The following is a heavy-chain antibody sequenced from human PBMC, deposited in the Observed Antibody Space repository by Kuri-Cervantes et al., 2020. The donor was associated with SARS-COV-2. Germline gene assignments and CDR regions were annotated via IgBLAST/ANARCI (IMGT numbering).Heavy chain of an antibody. V-gene: IGHV3-48*01. J-gene: IGHJ6*02. CDR3: ARERFDV. CDR1: GFAFSDYT. CDR2: IGNSGSAI. Sequence: GESLKISCAASGFAFSDYTMNWVRQAPGKGLEWVSYIGNSGSAINYADSVKGRFTISRDNVKNSVYLKMRSLRAEDKAVYYCARERFDVWGQGTTVTVSS.